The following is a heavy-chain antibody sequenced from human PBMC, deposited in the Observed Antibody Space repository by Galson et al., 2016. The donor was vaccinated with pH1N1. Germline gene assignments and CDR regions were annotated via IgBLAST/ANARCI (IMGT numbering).Heavy chain of an antibody. D-gene: IGHD4-23*01. J-gene: IGHJ4*02. CDR2: ISGSGGSP. Sequence: CAASGFTFSSYAMSWVRQAPGKGLEWVSSISGSGGSPYSAASVKGRFTISRDNSKNTLYLQMNSLRAEDTAVYYCATDPSAFYGGEELASYYFDSWGQGTLVTVSS. CDR1: GFTFSSYA. V-gene: IGHV3-23*01. CDR3: ATDPSAFYGGEELASYYFDS.